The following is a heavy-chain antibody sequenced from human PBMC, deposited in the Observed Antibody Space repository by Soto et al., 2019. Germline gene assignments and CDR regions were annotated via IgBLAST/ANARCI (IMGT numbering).Heavy chain of an antibody. D-gene: IGHD1-26*01. V-gene: IGHV3-23*01. Sequence: PGGFLRLSGADCGFVFRSYAMSLARQDPGKGLEWVSAISGSGGSTYYADSVKGRLTIYRDNSKNTMYLQMNVLRSEATDGYYCAKVYPRETSWRANWFDPWGQGTVVTVSA. CDR3: AKVYPRETSWRANWFDP. J-gene: IGHJ5*02. CDR2: ISGSGGST. CDR1: GFVFRSYA.